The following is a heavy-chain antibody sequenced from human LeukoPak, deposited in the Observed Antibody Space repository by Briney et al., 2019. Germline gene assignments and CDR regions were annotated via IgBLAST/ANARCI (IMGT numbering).Heavy chain of an antibody. CDR2: INTDGSST. D-gene: IGHD3-16*01. CDR1: GFTFSSYW. J-gene: IGHJ4*02. Sequence: HPGGSLRLSCAASGFTFSSYWMHWVRQAPGKGLVWVSRINTDGSSTSYADSVKGRFTISRDNAKNTLYLQTNGLRGDDTAVYYCVKDLPVLHSWGQGTLVTVSS. CDR3: VKDLPVLHS. V-gene: IGHV3-74*01.